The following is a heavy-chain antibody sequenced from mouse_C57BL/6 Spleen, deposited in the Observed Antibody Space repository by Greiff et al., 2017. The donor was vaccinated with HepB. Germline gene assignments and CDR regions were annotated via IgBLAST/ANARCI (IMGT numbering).Heavy chain of an antibody. J-gene: IGHJ2*01. Sequence: QVQLQQPGAELVKPGASVKLSCKASGYTFTSYWMQWVKQRPGQGLEWIGEIDPSDSYTNYNQKFKGKATLTVDTSSSTAYMQLSSLTSEDSAVYYCARKREDSSGVPDYWGQGTTLTVSS. CDR3: ARKREDSSGVPDY. CDR1: GYTFTSYW. D-gene: IGHD3-2*02. V-gene: IGHV1-50*01. CDR2: IDPSDSYT.